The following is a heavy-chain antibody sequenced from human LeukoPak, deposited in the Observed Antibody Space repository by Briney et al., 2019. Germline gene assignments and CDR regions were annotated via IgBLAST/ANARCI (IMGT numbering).Heavy chain of an antibody. CDR2: IYYSGST. D-gene: IGHD5-18*01. V-gene: IGHV4-59*11. Sequence: PSETLSLTCTVSGGSISSHYWSWIRQPPGKGLEWIGYIYYSGSTNYNPSLKSRVTISVDTSKNQFSLKLSSVTAADTAVYYCARVKGRIQLHYFDYWGQGTLVTVSS. J-gene: IGHJ4*02. CDR1: GGSISSHY. CDR3: ARVKGRIQLHYFDY.